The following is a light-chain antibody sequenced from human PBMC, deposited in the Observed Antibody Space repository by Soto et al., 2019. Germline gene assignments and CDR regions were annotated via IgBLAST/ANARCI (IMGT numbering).Light chain of an antibody. CDR1: QGISRY. V-gene: IGKV1-39*01. CDR2: AAS. CDR3: QQSYSTPPWT. Sequence: IQLTQSPSSLSSSAGDSVTITCRASQGISRYLSWYQQKPGRAPKLLISAASTLQSGVPARFSGSGSGTDFTLTISSLQPEDFATYFCQQSYSTPPWTFGQGTKVDIK. J-gene: IGKJ1*01.